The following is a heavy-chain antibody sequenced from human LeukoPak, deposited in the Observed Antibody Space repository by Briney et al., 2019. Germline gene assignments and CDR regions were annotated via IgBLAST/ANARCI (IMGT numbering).Heavy chain of an antibody. Sequence: GGSLRLSCTASGFTFSAFEMHWVRQPTGKGLEWVSAIGNNFKTYYLDSVRGRFTISRENGKNSVYLQMNSLRAGDTAVYYCARDLGTDTGYTNRFDLWGRGTLVTVSS. CDR2: IGNNFKT. V-gene: IGHV3-13*01. D-gene: IGHD3-9*01. CDR1: GFTFSAFE. J-gene: IGHJ5*02. CDR3: ARDLGTDTGYTNRFDL.